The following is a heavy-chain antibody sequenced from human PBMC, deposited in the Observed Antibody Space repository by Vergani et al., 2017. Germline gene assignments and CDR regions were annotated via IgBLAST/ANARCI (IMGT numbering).Heavy chain of an antibody. D-gene: IGHD6-6*01. Sequence: QVQLEQSGAEVKRPGSSLNISCKASGETFHNIAIAWVRQAPGQGLEWMAGSTPISNTPTYSQKFQGRVRITADESTSTAYLELNSLRDDDTAVYYCATVHSTSSGEAIYYYYYRDVWGRGTTVTVSS. CDR3: ATVHSTSSGEAIYYYYYRDV. V-gene: IGHV1-69*01. CDR2: STPISNTP. J-gene: IGHJ6*03. CDR1: GETFHNIA.